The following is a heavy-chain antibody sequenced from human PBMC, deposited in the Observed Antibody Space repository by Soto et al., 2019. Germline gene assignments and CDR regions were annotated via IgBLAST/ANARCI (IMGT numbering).Heavy chain of an antibody. D-gene: IGHD6-19*01. CDR1: RYTLTELS. V-gene: IGHV1-24*01. CDR3: ATAPWGSGWYRDAFDL. J-gene: IGHJ3*01. CDR2: FDHEDGET. Sequence: QVQLVQSGAEVKKPGASVKVSCKVSRYTLTELSMHWVRQAPGKGLEWMGGFDHEDGETIYAQKFQGRVTMTEDTSTDTAYMELSSLRSEDTAVYYCATAPWGSGWYRDAFDLWGQGTMVTVSS.